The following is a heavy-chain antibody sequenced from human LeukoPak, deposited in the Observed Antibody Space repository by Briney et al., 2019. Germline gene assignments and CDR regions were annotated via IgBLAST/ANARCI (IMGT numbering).Heavy chain of an antibody. J-gene: IGHJ4*02. CDR3: AKEILTGYYLDS. V-gene: IGHV3-30*18. CDR2: ISYDGRIA. Sequence: GGSLRLSCAASGFNFSAYGMQWVRQAPGKGPEWVTVISYDGRIAYYADSVRGRFTISRDNAKNTLYLQMNSLRAEDTAVYYCAKEILTGYYLDSWGQGILITVSS. D-gene: IGHD3-9*01. CDR1: GFNFSAYG.